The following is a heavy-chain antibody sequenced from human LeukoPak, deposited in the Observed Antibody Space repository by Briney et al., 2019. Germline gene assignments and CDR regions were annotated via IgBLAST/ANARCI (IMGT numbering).Heavy chain of an antibody. CDR2: INPNSGGT. CDR1: GYTFTGYY. CDR3: ARGDTVTTEPGWFDP. D-gene: IGHD4-17*01. J-gene: IGHJ5*02. V-gene: IGHV1-2*02. Sequence: ASVKVSCKASGYTFTGYYMHWVRQAPGQGLEWMGWINPNSGGTNYAQKFQGRVTMTRDTSISTAYMELSRLRSDDTAVYYCARGDTVTTEPGWFDPWGQGTLVTVSS.